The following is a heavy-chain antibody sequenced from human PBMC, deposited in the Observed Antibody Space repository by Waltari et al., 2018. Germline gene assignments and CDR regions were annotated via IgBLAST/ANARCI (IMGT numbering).Heavy chain of an antibody. V-gene: IGHV3-30*01. Sequence: QVQLVESGGGVVQPGRSRRLSCVACGFTLSSYYMHWVRQAPGKGLEWVAVTSYDGSRNYYADSVKCRFTISRDNSKNTLYLQMNSLTFEDTAVYYCVRAGLGLLDFVLDYWGQGTLVRVSS. CDR3: VRAGLGLLDFVLDY. D-gene: IGHD3-3*02. CDR1: GFTLSSYY. CDR2: TSYDGSRN. J-gene: IGHJ4*02.